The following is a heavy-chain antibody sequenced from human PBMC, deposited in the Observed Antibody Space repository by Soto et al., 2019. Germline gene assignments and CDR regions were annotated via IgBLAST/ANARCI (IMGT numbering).Heavy chain of an antibody. Sequence: GGSLRLSCAASGFSFASYGMNWVRQAPGKGLEWVSYISNDGGWEYYTDSVKGRFTISRDNARNFLYLQMNSLRDEDTAVYFCSRGGDDYGWGQGTLVTVSS. J-gene: IGHJ1*01. CDR1: GFSFASYG. V-gene: IGHV3-48*02. D-gene: IGHD3-10*01. CDR2: ISNDGGWE. CDR3: SRGGDDYG.